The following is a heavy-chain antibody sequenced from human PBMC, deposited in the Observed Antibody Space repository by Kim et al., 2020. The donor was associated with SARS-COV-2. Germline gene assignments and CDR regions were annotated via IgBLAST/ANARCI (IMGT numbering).Heavy chain of an antibody. V-gene: IGHV1-2*02. J-gene: IGHJ2*01. CDR2: INPNSGGT. Sequence: ASVKVSCKASGYTFTGYYMHWVRQAPGQGLEWMGWINPNSGGTNYAQKFQGRVTMTRDTSISTAYMELSRLRSDDTAVYYCARGRGSGWYLSTDWYFDLWGRGTLDTVSS. D-gene: IGHD6-19*01. CDR1: GYTFTGYY. CDR3: ARGRGSGWYLSTDWYFDL.